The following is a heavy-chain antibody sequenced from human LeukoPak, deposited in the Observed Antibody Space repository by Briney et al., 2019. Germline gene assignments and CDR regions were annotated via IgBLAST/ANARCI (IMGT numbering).Heavy chain of an antibody. J-gene: IGHJ4*02. CDR3: ARHVGEQWLASFDY. CDR1: GGTFSSYA. CDR2: IIPIFGTA. Sequence: SVKVSCKASGGTFSSYAISWVRQAPGQGLEWMGGIIPIFGTANYAQKFQGRVTITADKSTSTAYMELSSLRSEDTAVYYCARHVGEQWLASFDYWGQGTLVTVSS. D-gene: IGHD6-19*01. V-gene: IGHV1-69*06.